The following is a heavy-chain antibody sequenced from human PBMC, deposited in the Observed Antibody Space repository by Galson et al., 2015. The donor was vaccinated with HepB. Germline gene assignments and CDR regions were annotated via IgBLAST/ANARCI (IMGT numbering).Heavy chain of an antibody. CDR1: EDSVSGNSAA. J-gene: IGHJ4*02. V-gene: IGHV6-1*01. CDR2: TYYRSKWYN. CDR3: ARWRHDSGDFDY. Sequence: CAISEDSVSGNSAAWNWIRQSPSRGLEWLGRTYYRSKWYNDYAVSVKSQITINPDTSKNQFSLQLNSVTPEDTAVYYCARWRHDSGDFDYWSQGALVTVSS. D-gene: IGHD4-17*01.